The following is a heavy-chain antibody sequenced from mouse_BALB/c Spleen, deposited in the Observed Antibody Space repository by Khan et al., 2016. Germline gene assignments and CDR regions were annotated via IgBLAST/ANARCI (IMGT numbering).Heavy chain of an antibody. Sequence: QIQLVQSGPELKKPGETVKISCKASGYTFTDYSMHWVKQAPGKGLKWMGRRNTETGESTYADDFKGRFAFSLETFASTAYLQINNLKKEDTTTYFGAPITTIPFAYWGQGTLVTVSA. CDR2: RNTETGES. CDR3: APITTIPFAY. J-gene: IGHJ3*01. D-gene: IGHD1-1*01. CDR1: GYTFTDYS. V-gene: IGHV9-2-1*01.